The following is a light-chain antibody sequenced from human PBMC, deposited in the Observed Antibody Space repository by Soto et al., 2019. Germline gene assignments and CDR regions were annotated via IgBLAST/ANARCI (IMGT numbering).Light chain of an antibody. Sequence: QSVLTQPASVSGSPGQSITSSCSGTGSDVGAYNYVAWYQQHPAKAPKLMIYDVSNPPSGVSDRFSGSKSGNTASLTISGLQAEDEADYYCYSYTSSSTYVFGSGTKVTVL. CDR2: DVS. V-gene: IGLV2-14*01. J-gene: IGLJ1*01. CDR3: YSYTSSSTYV. CDR1: GSDVGAYNY.